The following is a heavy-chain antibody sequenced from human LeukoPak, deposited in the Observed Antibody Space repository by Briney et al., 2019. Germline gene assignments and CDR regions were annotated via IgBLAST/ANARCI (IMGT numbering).Heavy chain of an antibody. D-gene: IGHD3-22*01. CDR1: GFTFSSYS. J-gene: IGHJ4*02. CDR3: AKLTIARIMIVVVMPFDY. V-gene: IGHV3-48*01. CDR2: ISSSSSTI. Sequence: PGGSLRLSCAASGFTFSSYSMNWVRQAPGKGLEWVSYISSSSSTIYYADSVKGRFTISRDNAKNSLYLQMNSLRAEDTAVYYCAKLTIARIMIVVVMPFDYWGQGTLVTVSS.